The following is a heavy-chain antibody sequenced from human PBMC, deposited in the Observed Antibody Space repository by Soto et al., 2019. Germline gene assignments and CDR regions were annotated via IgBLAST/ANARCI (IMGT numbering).Heavy chain of an antibody. CDR2: IYYSGSA. Sequence: QVQLQESCPGLVKPSDTLSLTCTVSGDSVTSVSDYWSWIRQPPGKGLEWIGYIYYSGSADYNPSLGSLVTISIDTSKNQFSLKLTSVTAADPAVYYCARGVGFGYYYYHMDLWGQGTTVTVSS. CDR1: GDSVTSVSDY. V-gene: IGHV4-61*01. D-gene: IGHD3-10*01. CDR3: ARGVGFGYYYYHMDL. J-gene: IGHJ6*02.